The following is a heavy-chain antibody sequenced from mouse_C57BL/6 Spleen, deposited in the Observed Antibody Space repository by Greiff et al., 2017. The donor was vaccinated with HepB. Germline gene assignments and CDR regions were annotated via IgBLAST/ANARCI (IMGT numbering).Heavy chain of an antibody. CDR3: ARGLRLYWYFDV. CDR2: IYPGDGDT. CDR1: GYAFSSSW. J-gene: IGHJ1*03. V-gene: IGHV1-82*01. Sequence: QVQLQQSGPELVKPGASVKISCKASGYAFSSSWMNWVKQRPGKGLEWIGRIYPGDGDTNYNGKFKGKATLTADKSSSTAYMQLSSLTSEDSAVYFCARGLRLYWYFDVWGTGTTVTVSS. D-gene: IGHD3-1*01.